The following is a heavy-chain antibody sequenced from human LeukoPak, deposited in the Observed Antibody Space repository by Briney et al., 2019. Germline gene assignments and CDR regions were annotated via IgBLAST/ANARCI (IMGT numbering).Heavy chain of an antibody. V-gene: IGHV4-30-2*01. Sequence: SQTLSLTCTVSGGSISSGGYYWSWIRQPPGKGLEWIGYIYHSGSTYYNPSLKSRVTISVDRSKNQFSLKLSSVTAADTAVYYCARDPHTYYYDSSGPDYWGQGTLVTVSS. CDR2: IYHSGST. CDR3: ARDPHTYYYDSSGPDY. J-gene: IGHJ4*02. CDR1: GGSISSGGYY. D-gene: IGHD3-22*01.